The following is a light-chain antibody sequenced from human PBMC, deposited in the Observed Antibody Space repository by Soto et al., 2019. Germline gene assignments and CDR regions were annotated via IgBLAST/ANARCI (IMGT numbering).Light chain of an antibody. J-gene: IGKJ1*01. CDR3: QQGNTWPWT. CDR1: QSVGSS. Sequence: EIVLTQSPATLSLSPGERATLSCRASQSVGSSLAWYQQKLGQAPRRLIYAASDRATGIPGRFSGSGSGTDFTLIISSLEPEDFAFYYCQQGNTWPWTFGQGTKVDIK. CDR2: AAS. V-gene: IGKV3-11*01.